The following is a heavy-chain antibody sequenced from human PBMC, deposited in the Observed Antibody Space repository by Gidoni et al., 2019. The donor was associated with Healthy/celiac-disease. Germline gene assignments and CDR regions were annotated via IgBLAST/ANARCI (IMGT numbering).Heavy chain of an antibody. D-gene: IGHD2-21*02. J-gene: IGHJ6*02. CDR1: GFTFSSYG. Sequence: QVQLVESGGGVVQPGRSLRLSCAASGFTFSSYGMHWVRQAPGKGLEWVAVIWYDGSNKYYADSVKGRFTNSRDNSKNTLYLQMNSLRAEDTAVYYCARGGERYCGGDCYSEDVWGQGTTVTVSS. V-gene: IGHV3-33*01. CDR2: IWYDGSNK. CDR3: ARGGERYCGGDCYSEDV.